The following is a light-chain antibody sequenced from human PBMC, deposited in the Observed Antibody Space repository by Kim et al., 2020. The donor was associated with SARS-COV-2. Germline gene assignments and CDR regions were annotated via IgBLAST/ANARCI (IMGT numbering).Light chain of an antibody. J-gene: IGLJ1*01. V-gene: IGLV3-25*03. CDR2: KDS. Sequence: SYELTQPPSVSVSPGQTARITCSGDALPKQYAYWYQQKPGQAPVLVIYKDSERPSGIPERFSGSSSGTTVTLTISGVQAEDEADYHCQSADSSGTYGVFGTGTKVTVL. CDR3: QSADSSGTYGV. CDR1: ALPKQY.